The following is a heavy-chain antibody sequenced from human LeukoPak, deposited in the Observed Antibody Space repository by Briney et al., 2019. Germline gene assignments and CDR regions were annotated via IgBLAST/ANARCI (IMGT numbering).Heavy chain of an antibody. Sequence: GRSLRLSCTASGFTFGDYAMSWVRQAPGKGLEWVGFIRSKAYGGTTEYAASVKGRFTISRDDSKSIAYLQVNSLKTEDTAVYYCTSPVAGYWGQGTLVTVSS. CDR1: GFTFGDYA. V-gene: IGHV3-49*04. CDR3: TSPVAGY. CDR2: IRSKAYGGTT. J-gene: IGHJ4*02. D-gene: IGHD6-19*01.